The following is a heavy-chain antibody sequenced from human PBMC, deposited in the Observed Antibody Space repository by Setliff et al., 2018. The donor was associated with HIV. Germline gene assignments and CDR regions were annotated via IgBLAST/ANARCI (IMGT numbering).Heavy chain of an antibody. CDR3: ARHGVDDTSANYFRFGVHDH. D-gene: IGHD3-22*01. CDR2: IYSSGNT. V-gene: IGHV4-39*01. Sequence: PSETLSLTCSVSGGPISSSSYYWGWIRQPPGKGLEWIGNIYSSGNTYYNPSLKSRLTMSVDTSKNQLSLKLSSVTAADTAVYYCARHGVDDTSANYFRFGVHDHWGQGTLVTVSS. J-gene: IGHJ4*02. CDR1: GGPISSSSYY.